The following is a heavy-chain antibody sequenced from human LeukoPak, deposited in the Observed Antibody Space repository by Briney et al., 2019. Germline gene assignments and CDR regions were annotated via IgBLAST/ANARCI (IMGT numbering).Heavy chain of an antibody. CDR1: GFTFDDYA. D-gene: IGHD1-26*01. V-gene: IGHV3-30-3*01. CDR3: ARASGSYLYYFVY. CDR2: ISYDGSNK. J-gene: IGHJ4*02. Sequence: PGAFLRLSCAASGFTFDDYAMHRVRQAPGKGLEWVAVISYDGSNKYYADSVKGRFTISRDNSKNTLYLQMNSLRAEDTALYYCARASGSYLYYFVYWGQGTLVTVSS.